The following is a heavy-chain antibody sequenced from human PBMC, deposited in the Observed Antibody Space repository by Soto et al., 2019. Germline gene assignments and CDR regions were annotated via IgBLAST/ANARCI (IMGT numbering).Heavy chain of an antibody. J-gene: IGHJ2*01. CDR1: GASMSSPHW. Sequence: QVQLQESGPGLVKPSETLSLTCAVSGASMSSPHWWSWVRQSPGKGPEWIGDIYQSGITNYNPSLKSRVTISLDKSKNEFSLRLTSVTAADTAVYFCARETDTEWYFDVWGRGALVTVSS. V-gene: IGHV4-4*02. CDR3: ARETDTEWYFDV. CDR2: IYQSGIT.